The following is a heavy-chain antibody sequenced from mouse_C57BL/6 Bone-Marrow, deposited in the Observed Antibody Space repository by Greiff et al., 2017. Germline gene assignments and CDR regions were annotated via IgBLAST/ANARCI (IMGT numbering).Heavy chain of an antibody. CDR2: IYPRSGNT. CDR1: GYTFTSYG. D-gene: IGHD1-1*01. CDR3: ARDVYETY. J-gene: IGHJ3*01. Sequence: VKLQESGAELARPGASVKLSCKASGYTFTSYGISWVKQRTGQGLEWIGEIYPRSGNTYYNEKFKGKATLTADKSSSTAYMELRSLTSEDSAVYFCARDVYETYWGQGTLVTVSA. V-gene: IGHV1-81*01.